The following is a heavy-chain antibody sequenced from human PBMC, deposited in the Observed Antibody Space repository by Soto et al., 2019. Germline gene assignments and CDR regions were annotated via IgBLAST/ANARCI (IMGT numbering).Heavy chain of an antibody. Sequence: QVQLVQSGAEVKKPGSSVKVSCKASGGTFSSYAISWVRQAPGQGLEWMGGIIPIFGTANYAQKFQGRVTITADESTSTAYVKLSSRRSEDTAVYYCARCPPGSSSWYWYFDLWGRGTLVSVSS. D-gene: IGHD6-13*01. CDR1: GGTFSSYA. CDR2: IIPIFGTA. J-gene: IGHJ2*01. CDR3: ARCPPGSSSWYWYFDL. V-gene: IGHV1-69*01.